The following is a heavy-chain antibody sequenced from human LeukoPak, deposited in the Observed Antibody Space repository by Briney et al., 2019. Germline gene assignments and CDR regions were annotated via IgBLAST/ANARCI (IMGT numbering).Heavy chain of an antibody. D-gene: IGHD3-10*01. Sequence: GGSLRLSCAASGFTFDDYGMSWVRQPPEKGLEWVSGIDRKGGSTSFADSVKGRFTISRDNARNSLFMQMSSLRAEDTAFYYCVRGFRGGPFDCWGQGTLVTVSS. CDR2: IDRKGGST. V-gene: IGHV3-20*04. CDR1: GFTFDDYG. CDR3: VRGFRGGPFDC. J-gene: IGHJ4*02.